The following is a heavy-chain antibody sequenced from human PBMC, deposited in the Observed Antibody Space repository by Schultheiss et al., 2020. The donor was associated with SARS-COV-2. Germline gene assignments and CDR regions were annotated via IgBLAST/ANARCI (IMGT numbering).Heavy chain of an antibody. Sequence: GESLKISCAASGFTFSSYEMNWVRQAPGKGLEWVSYISSSGSTIYYADSVKGRFTISRDNAKNSLYLQMNSLRAEDTAVYYCARECSTSCHRVTPAPYGMDVWGQGTTVTVSS. J-gene: IGHJ6*02. V-gene: IGHV3-48*03. CDR3: ARECSTSCHRVTPAPYGMDV. CDR2: ISSSGSTI. CDR1: GFTFSSYE. D-gene: IGHD2-2*02.